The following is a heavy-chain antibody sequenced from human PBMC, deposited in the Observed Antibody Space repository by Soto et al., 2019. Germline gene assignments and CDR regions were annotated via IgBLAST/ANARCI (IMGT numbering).Heavy chain of an antibody. J-gene: IGHJ1*01. V-gene: IGHV4-34*01. Sequence: SETLSLTCAVYGESFSGYYWNWIRQPPGKGLEWIGEINHSGNTNYNPSLKSRVTISVDTSKNQFSLKLTSVTAADTAVYYCASTTYYYDSSGPPEYFQHWGQGTLVTVSS. D-gene: IGHD3-22*01. CDR2: INHSGNT. CDR3: ASTTYYYDSSGPPEYFQH. CDR1: GESFSGYY.